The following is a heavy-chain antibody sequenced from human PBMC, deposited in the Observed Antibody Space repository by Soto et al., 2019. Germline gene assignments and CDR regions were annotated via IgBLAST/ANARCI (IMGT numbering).Heavy chain of an antibody. CDR2: ISPISGAV. Sequence: QVQLVQSGAEVKKPGSSVKVSCKASGGTFTNYAINWVRQAPGQGLEWMGGISPISGAVNYAQKFQGRVTITADESTSTVYMALSSLRSENTAVYYCARTTTAYDWFARWGQGTLVTVSS. CDR1: GGTFTNYA. V-gene: IGHV1-69*01. D-gene: IGHD4-17*01. CDR3: ARTTTAYDWFAR. J-gene: IGHJ5*02.